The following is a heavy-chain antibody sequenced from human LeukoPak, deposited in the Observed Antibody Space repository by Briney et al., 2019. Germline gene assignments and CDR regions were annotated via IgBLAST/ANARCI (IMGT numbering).Heavy chain of an antibody. J-gene: IGHJ6*03. V-gene: IGHV3-30*02. D-gene: IGHD6-13*01. CDR1: GFTFSNYG. CDR2: IRYDGNNK. Sequence: GGSLRLSCGASGFTFSNYGMLWVRQAPGKGLDWVAFIRYDGNNKLYADSVKGRFTISRDNSKNTLYLHINSLRAEDTALYYCAREGGSSWYATDYYYYYMDVWGKGTTVTVSS. CDR3: AREGGSSWYATDYYYYYMDV.